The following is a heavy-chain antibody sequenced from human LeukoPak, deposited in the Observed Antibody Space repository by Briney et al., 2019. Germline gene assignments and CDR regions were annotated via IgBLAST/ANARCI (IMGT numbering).Heavy chain of an antibody. CDR3: ARSKYQLLFGEGGELFYFDY. J-gene: IGHJ4*02. CDR2: IYGGGVT. CDR1: GFTVTSNY. D-gene: IGHD2-2*01. Sequence: GGSLRLSCAASGFTVTSNYMNWVRQAPGKGLEWVSVIYGGGVTHYADSVKGRFTISRDNSKNTLYLEINSLRAEDTAVYYCARSKYQLLFGEGGELFYFDYWGQGTLVTVSS. V-gene: IGHV3-66*01.